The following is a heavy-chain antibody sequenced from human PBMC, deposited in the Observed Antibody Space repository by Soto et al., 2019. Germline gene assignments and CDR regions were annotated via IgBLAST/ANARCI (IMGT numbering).Heavy chain of an antibody. Sequence: GSLRLSCAASGFIFNTYAMHWVRQAPGKGLEWVAVISYDGNNKNYADSVKGRFTISRDDSTDTLHLQMNSLRVEDTAVYFCARPGSGYDVLTGRYFYYYHAMDVWGQGTTVTVSS. CDR1: GFIFNTYA. CDR3: ARPGSGYDVLTGRYFYYYHAMDV. CDR2: ISYDGNNK. D-gene: IGHD3-9*01. J-gene: IGHJ6*02. V-gene: IGHV3-30-3*01.